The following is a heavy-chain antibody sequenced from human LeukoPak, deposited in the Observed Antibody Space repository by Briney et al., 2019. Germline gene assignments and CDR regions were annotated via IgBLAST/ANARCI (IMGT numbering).Heavy chain of an antibody. Sequence: GASVKVSCKASGYTFTSYYMHWVRQAPGQGLEWMGIINPSGGSTSYAQKFQGRVTMTRDTSTSTVYMELSSLRSEDTAVYYCAKGGYGDYVPDGMDVWGQGTTVTVSS. CDR1: GYTFTSYY. CDR3: AKGGYGDYVPDGMDV. J-gene: IGHJ6*02. V-gene: IGHV1-46*01. D-gene: IGHD4-17*01. CDR2: INPSGGST.